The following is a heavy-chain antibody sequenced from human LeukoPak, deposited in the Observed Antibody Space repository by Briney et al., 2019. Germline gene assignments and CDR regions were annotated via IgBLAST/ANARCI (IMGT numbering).Heavy chain of an antibody. J-gene: IGHJ5*02. Sequence: ASVKVSCKASGYTFTSYGISWVRQAPGQGLEWMGWISAYNGNTNYAQKLQGRVTMTTDTSTSTAYMELRSLRSDDTAVYYCARVYGGSGWFGWFDPWGQGTLVTVSS. CDR1: GYTFTSYG. CDR2: ISAYNGNT. V-gene: IGHV1-18*01. D-gene: IGHD6-19*01. CDR3: ARVYGGSGWFGWFDP.